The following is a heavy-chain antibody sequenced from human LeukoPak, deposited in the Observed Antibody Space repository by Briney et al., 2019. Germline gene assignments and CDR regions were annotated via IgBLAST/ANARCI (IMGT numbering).Heavy chain of an antibody. J-gene: IGHJ4*02. D-gene: IGHD6-13*01. CDR3: AKSRERMAAAGFYYFDY. Sequence: GGSLRLSCAASGFTLSSYAMSWVRQAPGTGLEWVSAISGSGGSTYYADSVKGRFTISRDNSKNTLYLQMNSLRAEDTAVYYCAKSRERMAAAGFYYFDYWGQGTLVTVSS. CDR2: ISGSGGST. V-gene: IGHV3-23*01. CDR1: GFTLSSYA.